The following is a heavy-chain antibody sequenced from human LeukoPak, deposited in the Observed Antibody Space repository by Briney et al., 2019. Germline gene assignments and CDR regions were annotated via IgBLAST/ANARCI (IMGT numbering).Heavy chain of an antibody. CDR1: GGSISSSSYY. J-gene: IGHJ3*02. D-gene: IGHD1-26*01. V-gene: IGHV4-39*07. CDR2: IYYSGST. CDR3: ARDLRNTESMSGRGDHDAFDI. Sequence: PSETLSLTCTVSGGSISSSSYYWGWIRQPPGKGLEWIGSIYYSGSTYYNPSLKSRVTISVDTSKNQFSLKLSSVTAADTAVYYCARDLRNTESMSGRGDHDAFDIWGQGTMVTVSS.